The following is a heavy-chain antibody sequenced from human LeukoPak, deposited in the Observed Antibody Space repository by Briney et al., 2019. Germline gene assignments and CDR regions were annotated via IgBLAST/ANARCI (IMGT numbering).Heavy chain of an antibody. CDR2: INPNSGGT. CDR1: GYTFTGYY. D-gene: IGHD4-17*01. CDR3: ARHGTASVYGDSIDY. Sequence: ASVKVSCKASGYTFTGYYMHWVRQAPGQGLEWMGWINPNSGGTNYAQKFQGQVTISADKSINTAYLRWSSLEASDTAIYYCARHGTASVYGDSIDYWGQGTLVTVSS. V-gene: IGHV1-2*02. J-gene: IGHJ4*02.